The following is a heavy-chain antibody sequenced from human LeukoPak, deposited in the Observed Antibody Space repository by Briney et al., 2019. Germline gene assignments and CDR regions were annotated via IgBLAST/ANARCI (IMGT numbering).Heavy chain of an antibody. CDR1: GFTFSGYS. D-gene: IGHD3-10*01. J-gene: IGHJ4*02. CDR3: ATDPWQGRGLLDY. CDR2: ISSSTSYI. Sequence: GGSLRLSCEGSGFTFSGYSMNWVRQAPGKGLEWVSSISSSTSYIHYADSVRGRFTISRDNAKSSVYLQMNSLRAEDTAVYYCATDPWQGRGLLDYWGQGTLVTVSS. V-gene: IGHV3-21*01.